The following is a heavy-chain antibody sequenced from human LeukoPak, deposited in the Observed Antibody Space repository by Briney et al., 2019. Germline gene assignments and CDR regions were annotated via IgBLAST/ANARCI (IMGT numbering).Heavy chain of an antibody. V-gene: IGHV7-4-1*02. J-gene: IGHJ6*03. CDR2: INTNTGNP. Sequence: GASVKVSCKASGYTFTSYAMNWVRQAPGQGLEWMGWINTNTGNPTYAQGFTGRFVFSLDTSVSTAYLQISSLKAEDTAVYYCARAKRQIQLWFPYYYYYYMDVWGKGTTVTVSS. D-gene: IGHD5-18*01. CDR3: ARAKRQIQLWFPYYYYYYMDV. CDR1: GYTFTSYA.